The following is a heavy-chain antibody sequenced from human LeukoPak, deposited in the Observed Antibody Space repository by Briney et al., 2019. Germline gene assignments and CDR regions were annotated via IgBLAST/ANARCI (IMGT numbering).Heavy chain of an antibody. CDR1: GYTFTKYG. J-gene: IGHJ4*02. Sequence: GASVKVSCKASGYTFTKYGISWVRQAPGQGLEWMGWISGYSGNTEYAQNVQGRVTMTTDTSASTVYMDLRSLRSDDTAVYFCARAHCSSTTCYFHYWGQGTLVTVSS. D-gene: IGHD2-2*01. V-gene: IGHV1-18*01. CDR2: ISGYSGNT. CDR3: ARAHCSSTTCYFHY.